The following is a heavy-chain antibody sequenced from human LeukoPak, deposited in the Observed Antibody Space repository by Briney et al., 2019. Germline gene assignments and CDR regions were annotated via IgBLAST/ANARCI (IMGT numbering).Heavy chain of an antibody. CDR2: ISAYNGNT. D-gene: IGHD3-10*01. J-gene: IGHJ6*02. Sequence: ASVKVSCKASGYTFTSYGISWVRQAPGQGLEWMGWISAYNGNTNYAQKLQGRVTMTTDTSTSTAYMELRSLRSDDTAVYYCAGTRGLDYYYGMAVWGQGTTVTVSS. CDR1: GYTFTSYG. V-gene: IGHV1-18*01. CDR3: AGTRGLDYYYGMAV.